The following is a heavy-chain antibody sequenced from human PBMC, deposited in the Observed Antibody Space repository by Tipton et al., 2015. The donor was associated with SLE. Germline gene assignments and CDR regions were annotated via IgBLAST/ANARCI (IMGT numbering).Heavy chain of an antibody. V-gene: IGHV4-59*01. CDR2: IYYDGST. CDR3: ARLLVAAGTTWFDP. D-gene: IGHD6-13*01. J-gene: IGHJ5*02. CDR1: NGSINSYY. Sequence: GLVKPSETLSLTCTVSNGSINSYYWSWIRQPPGKGLEYIGYIYYDGSTNYNPSPKSRVTISVDTSKNKFSLKLNSMTAADTAVYYCARLLVAAGTTWFDPWGQGTLVTVSS.